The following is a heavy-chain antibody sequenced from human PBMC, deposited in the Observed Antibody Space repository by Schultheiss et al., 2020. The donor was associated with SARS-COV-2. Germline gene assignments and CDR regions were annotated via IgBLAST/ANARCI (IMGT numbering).Heavy chain of an antibody. CDR3: AKDKSGWPSAAFDI. V-gene: IGHV3-23*01. CDR1: GFTFSSYS. D-gene: IGHD6-19*01. CDR2: ISGSGGST. Sequence: GESLKISCAASGFTFSSYSMNWVRQAPGKGLEWVSVISGSGGSTYYADSVTGRFTISRDNSKNTLYLQMNSLRAEDTAVYYCAKDKSGWPSAAFDIWGQGTMVTVSS. J-gene: IGHJ3*02.